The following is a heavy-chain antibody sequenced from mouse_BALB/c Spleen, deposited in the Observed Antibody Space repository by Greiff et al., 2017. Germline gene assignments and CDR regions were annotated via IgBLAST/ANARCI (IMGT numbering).Heavy chain of an antibody. CDR2: IYPGGGYT. V-gene: IGHV1-63*02. CDR1: GYTFTNYW. CDR3: ARSGYYGSSPAWFAY. J-gene: IGHJ3*01. D-gene: IGHD1-1*01. Sequence: QVQLKQSGAELVRPGTSVKMSCKAAGYTFTNYWIGWVKQRPGHGLEWIGDIYPGGGYTNYNEKFKGKATLTADTSSSTAYMQLSSLTSEDSAIYYCARSGYYGSSPAWFAYWGQGTLVTVSA.